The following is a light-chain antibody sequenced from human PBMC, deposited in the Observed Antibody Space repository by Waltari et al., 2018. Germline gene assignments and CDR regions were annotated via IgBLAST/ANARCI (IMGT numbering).Light chain of an antibody. CDR3: LLYHSGAQLWV. CDR1: TGAVPSGYF. Sequence: QTVVTQEPSLTVSPGGTVTLTCASSTGAVPSGYFPIWFQQKPGQAPRPLIYSTSNKHSGTPALFTGSLLGDKAALTLSAVQPEDEAEYYCLLYHSGAQLWVFGGGTKLTVL. V-gene: IGLV7-43*01. J-gene: IGLJ3*02. CDR2: STS.